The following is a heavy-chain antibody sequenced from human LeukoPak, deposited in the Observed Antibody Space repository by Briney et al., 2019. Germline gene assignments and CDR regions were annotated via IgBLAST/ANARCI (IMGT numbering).Heavy chain of an antibody. J-gene: IGHJ4*02. Sequence: SETLSLTCAVYGGSFSGYYWSWISQPPGKGLEWIGEINHSGSTNYNPSLKSRVTISVDTSKNQFSLKLSSVTAADTAVYYCASDLQTYYYDSSGYYLGYWGQGTLVTVSS. D-gene: IGHD3-22*01. CDR3: ASDLQTYYYDSSGYYLGY. CDR1: GGSFSGYY. V-gene: IGHV4-34*01. CDR2: INHSGST.